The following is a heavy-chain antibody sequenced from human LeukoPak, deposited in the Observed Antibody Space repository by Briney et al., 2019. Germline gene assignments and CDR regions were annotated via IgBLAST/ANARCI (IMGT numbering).Heavy chain of an antibody. CDR1: GFTFSSYA. CDR2: ITYDGSTR. CDR3: ARVRRYSQYESSGYYADS. V-gene: IGHV3-30*03. Sequence: PGGSLRLSCAASGFTFSSYAMNWVRQAPGKGLQWVAAITYDGSTRYHADSVKGRFTISRDNSKDTLYLQMNSLKIEDTATYYCARVRRYSQYESSGYYADSWGQGTLVTVSS. J-gene: IGHJ5*01. D-gene: IGHD3-22*01.